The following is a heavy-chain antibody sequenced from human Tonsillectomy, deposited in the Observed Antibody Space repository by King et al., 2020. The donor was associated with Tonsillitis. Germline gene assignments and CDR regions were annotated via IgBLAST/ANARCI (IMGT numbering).Heavy chain of an antibody. Sequence: VQLVESGGGVVQPGRSLRLSCAASGFTFSNYVMHWVRQAPGKGLEGVAVISYDGSNKYYADSVKGRFTISRDNSNNTLYLQMNSLRADDTAVYYCAKDGHYWGQGTLVTVSS. CDR1: GFTFSNYV. CDR2: ISYDGSNK. CDR3: AKDGHY. V-gene: IGHV3-30-3*01. D-gene: IGHD3/OR15-3a*01. J-gene: IGHJ4*02.